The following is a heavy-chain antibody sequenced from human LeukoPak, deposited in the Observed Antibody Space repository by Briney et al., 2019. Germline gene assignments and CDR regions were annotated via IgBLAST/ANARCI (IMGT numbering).Heavy chain of an antibody. V-gene: IGHV3-74*01. CDR3: AKEWGYSYGFGSSDYFDY. CDR1: GFTFSNYW. D-gene: IGHD5-18*01. CDR2: INSDGSNT. J-gene: IGHJ4*02. Sequence: PGGSLRLSCAASGFTFSNYWMHWVRQAPGKGLVWVSRINSDGSNTTYADSVKGRFTISRDNSKNTLYLQMNSLRAEDTAVYYCAKEWGYSYGFGSSDYFDYWGQGTLVTVSS.